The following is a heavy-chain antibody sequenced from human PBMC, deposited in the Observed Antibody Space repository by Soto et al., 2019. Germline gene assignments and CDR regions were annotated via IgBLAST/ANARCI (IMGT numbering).Heavy chain of an antibody. V-gene: IGHV1-3*01. CDR1: GYTFTNYA. D-gene: IGHD2-2*01. Sequence: QVQLVQSGAEVEKPGASVKVSCKASGYTFTNYAVHWVRQAPGQRLEWMGWINAGNGNTRFSQNLQGRVTIIRDTSARTVYMELSSLRFEDTAVYYCARGHLAVVPVASWFYYMDVWGKGTTVTVSS. CDR2: INAGNGNT. J-gene: IGHJ6*03. CDR3: ARGHLAVVPVASWFYYMDV.